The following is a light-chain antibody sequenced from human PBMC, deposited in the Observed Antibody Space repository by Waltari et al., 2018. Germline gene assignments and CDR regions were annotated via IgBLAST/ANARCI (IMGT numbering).Light chain of an antibody. J-gene: IGKJ2*01. CDR2: AAS. V-gene: IGKV3-15*01. CDR1: QSVKAN. Sequence: TVMTQSPATLSLSPGETATLSCRASQSVKANLAWYQQQVGQTPRLLIYAASSRTTGIPGRFSGSGSGTDFTLTISSLQSEDFAVYYCQQYDEWPFTFGQGTKVDFK. CDR3: QQYDEWPFT.